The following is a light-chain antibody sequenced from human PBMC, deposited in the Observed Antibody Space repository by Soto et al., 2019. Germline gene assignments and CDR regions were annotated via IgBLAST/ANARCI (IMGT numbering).Light chain of an antibody. CDR3: HPYGRLPRT. CDR2: GAS. CDR1: QSLSGKY. Sequence: EIVWTQSPGTMSFSPGERATLSGRAPQSLSGKYLAWYQQKPGQAPRLLIYGASSRATGITDRFSGSGSGTDFSLTINRLEPEDCAVSYCHPYGRLPRTFGQGTRVDIK. J-gene: IGKJ1*01. V-gene: IGKV3-20*01.